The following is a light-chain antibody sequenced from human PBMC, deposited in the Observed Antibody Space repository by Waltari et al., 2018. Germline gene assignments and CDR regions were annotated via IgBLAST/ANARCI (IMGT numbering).Light chain of an antibody. V-gene: IGKV1-39*01. Sequence: DIQMTQSPSSLSASVGARVTITCRASHDIGTHLHWYQHKPGKAPKLLIYSASTLQSGVPPRFSGSGSGTDYTLTIFDLQPEDFATYYCQQTYITPPHSFGQGTKLEI. CDR2: SAS. J-gene: IGKJ2*03. CDR1: HDIGTH. CDR3: QQTYITPPHS.